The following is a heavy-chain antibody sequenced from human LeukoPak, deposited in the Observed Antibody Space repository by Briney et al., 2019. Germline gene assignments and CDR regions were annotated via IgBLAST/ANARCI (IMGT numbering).Heavy chain of an antibody. CDR3: ARDDGNYYDSSGFDY. J-gene: IGHJ4*02. V-gene: IGHV3-21*01. CDR2: ISTSRSYI. CDR1: GFTFSSYS. Sequence: GGSLRLSCAASGFTFSSYSLNWVRQAPGKGLEWVAYISTSRSYIYYADSVKGRFTISRDNAKNSLYLQMNSLRVEDTAVYYCARDDGNYYDSSGFDYWGQGTLVTFSS. D-gene: IGHD3-22*01.